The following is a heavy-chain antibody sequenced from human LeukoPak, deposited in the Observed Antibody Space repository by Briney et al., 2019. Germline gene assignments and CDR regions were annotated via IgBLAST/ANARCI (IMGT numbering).Heavy chain of an antibody. V-gene: IGHV3-48*01. CDR2: IGIDSGNT. CDR1: GFTFGHYG. D-gene: IGHD5-24*01. J-gene: IGHJ4*02. CDR3: ARDYKYAFDN. Sequence: PGRSLRLSCAASGFTFGHYGMHWFRQAPGKGLEWISYIGIDSGNTNYADSVKGRFTISGDKAKNSLYLQMNSLRVEDTAVYYCARDYKYAFDNWGQGTLVTVSS.